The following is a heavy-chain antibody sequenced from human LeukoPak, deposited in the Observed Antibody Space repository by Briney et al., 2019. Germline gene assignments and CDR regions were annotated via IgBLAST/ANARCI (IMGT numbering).Heavy chain of an antibody. CDR3: AKEDPFDC. J-gene: IGHJ4*02. CDR2: ISYDGSNK. V-gene: IGHV3-30*18. CDR1: GFTFSSYG. Sequence: GGSLRLSCAASGFTFSSYGMHCVRQAPGKGLEWVAVISYDGSNKYYADSVKGRFTISRDNSKNTLYLQMNSLRAEDTAVYYCAKEDPFDCWGQGTLVTVSS.